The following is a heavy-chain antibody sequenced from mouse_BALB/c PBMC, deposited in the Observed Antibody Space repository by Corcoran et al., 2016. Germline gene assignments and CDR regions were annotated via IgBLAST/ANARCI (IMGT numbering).Heavy chain of an antibody. CDR2: ILPGSGST. V-gene: IGHV1-9*01. CDR3: AKSLLNYAMDY. J-gene: IGHJ4*01. Sequence: QVQLQQSGAELMKPGASVKISCKATGYTFSSYWIEWVKQRPGHGLEWIGEILPGSGSTNYNEKFKGKATFTADTSSNTAYMQLSSLTSEDSAVYYCAKSLLNYAMDYWCQGTSVTVSS. CDR1: GYTFSSYW. D-gene: IGHD1-2*01.